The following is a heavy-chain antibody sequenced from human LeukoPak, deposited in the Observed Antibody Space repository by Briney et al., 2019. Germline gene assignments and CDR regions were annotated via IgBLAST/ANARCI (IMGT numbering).Heavy chain of an antibody. D-gene: IGHD4-17*01. Sequence: SETLSLTCTVSGGSISSSSYYWGWIRQPPGKGLEWIGSIYYSGSTYYNPSLKSRVTISVDTSKNQFSLKLSSVTAADTAVYYCARHRQYDYGDYPNWFGPWGQGTLVTVSS. CDR1: GGSISSSSYY. CDR2: IYYSGST. J-gene: IGHJ5*02. V-gene: IGHV4-39*01. CDR3: ARHRQYDYGDYPNWFGP.